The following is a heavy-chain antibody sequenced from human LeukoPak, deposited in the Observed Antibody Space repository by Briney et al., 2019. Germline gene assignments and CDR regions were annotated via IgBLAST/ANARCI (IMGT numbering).Heavy chain of an antibody. V-gene: IGHV4-34*01. D-gene: IGHD2-2*01. J-gene: IGHJ6*03. Sequence: KASETLSLTCAVYGGSFSGYYWSWIRQPPGKGLEWIGEINHSGSTNYNPSLKSRVTISVDTSKNQFSLKLSSVTAADTAVYYCARLEQYQLLTKIYYYYYMDVWGKGTTVTVSS. CDR3: ARLEQYQLLTKIYYYYYMDV. CDR1: GGSFSGYY. CDR2: INHSGST.